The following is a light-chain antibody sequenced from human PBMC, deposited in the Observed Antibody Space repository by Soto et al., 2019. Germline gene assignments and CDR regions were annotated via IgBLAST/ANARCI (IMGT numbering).Light chain of an antibody. CDR2: AAS. CDR3: QQSYSTPYT. CDR1: QSISSY. Sequence: DIQMTQSPSSLSASVGDRVTITCRASQSISSYLNWYQQKPGKAPKLLIYAASSSQSGVPSRFSGSGSGTYFTLTISSLQPEDFATYYCQQSYSTPYTFGQGTKLEIK. V-gene: IGKV1-39*01. J-gene: IGKJ2*01.